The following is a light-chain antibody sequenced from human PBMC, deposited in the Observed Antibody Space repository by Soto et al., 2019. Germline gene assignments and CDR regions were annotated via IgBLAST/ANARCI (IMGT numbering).Light chain of an antibody. V-gene: IGLV2-14*01. Sequence: QSALTQPASVSGSPGQSITISCTGTSRDVGGYNYVSWHQQHPGKAPKVIITEVSNRPSGVSNRFSGSKSGNTASLTISGLQAEDEVDYYCSPYVNYNTFVVLGGGTKLSVL. CDR3: SPYVNYNTFVV. CDR2: EVS. J-gene: IGLJ2*01. CDR1: SRDVGGYNY.